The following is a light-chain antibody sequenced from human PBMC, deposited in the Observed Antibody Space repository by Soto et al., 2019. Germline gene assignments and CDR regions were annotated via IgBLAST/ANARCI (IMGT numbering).Light chain of an antibody. CDR2: GAS. J-gene: IGKJ1*01. Sequence: DIQMTQSPSSLSASVGDRVTITCRASQSISNNLNWYQQKPGKGPRLLVYGASTLQLGVPPRFSGSGSGTDVTLTITSLQPEDFANSSSQEGYSTSRTFGHGTTVEIK. CDR3: QEGYSTSRT. CDR1: QSISNN. V-gene: IGKV1-39*01.